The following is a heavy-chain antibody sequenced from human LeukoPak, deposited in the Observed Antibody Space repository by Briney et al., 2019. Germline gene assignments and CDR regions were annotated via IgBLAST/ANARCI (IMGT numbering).Heavy chain of an antibody. D-gene: IGHD2-2*01. Sequence: PSQTLSLTCTVSGGSISSGGYYWSWIRQHPGKGLEWIGYIYYSGSTYYNPSLKSRVTISVDTSKNQFSLKLSSVTAADTAVYYCARGGGYCSSTSCRGPYYFDYWGRGTLVTVSS. CDR3: ARGGGYCSSTSCRGPYYFDY. V-gene: IGHV4-31*03. J-gene: IGHJ4*02. CDR1: GGSISSGGYY. CDR2: IYYSGST.